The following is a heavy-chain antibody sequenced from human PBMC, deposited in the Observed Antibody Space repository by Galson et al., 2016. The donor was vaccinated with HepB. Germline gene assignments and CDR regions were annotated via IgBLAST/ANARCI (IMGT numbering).Heavy chain of an antibody. CDR1: GYTFISYY. CDR2: TDPSGSST. CDR3: ARVPMMTFGGFIDHFDY. Sequence: SVKVSCKASGYTFISYYIHWVRQAPGQGLEWVGITDPSGSSTSYAQKFQGRVTMTSDTSTTTVYMELSSLTSEDTAVYYCARVPMMTFGGFIDHFDYWGQGTLVTVSS. J-gene: IGHJ4*02. D-gene: IGHD3-16*02. V-gene: IGHV1-46*01.